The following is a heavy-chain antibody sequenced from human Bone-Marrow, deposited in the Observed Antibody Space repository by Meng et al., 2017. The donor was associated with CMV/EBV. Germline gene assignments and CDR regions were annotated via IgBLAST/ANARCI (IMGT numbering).Heavy chain of an antibody. CDR2: IIPMFDAT. CDR1: GGTFSSYS. V-gene: IGHV1-69*05. D-gene: IGHD2-2*01. CDR3: ARGDIYQLLEPPPGSAPNEYFYDYYPMDV. Sequence: SVKVSCKASGGTFSSYSINWVRQAPGQGLEWMGGIIPMFDATDFAQNFQGRVTITTDESTTTAYMELSSPTSEDTAIYYCARGDIYQLLEPPPGSAPNEYFYDYYPMDVWGLGTTVTVSS. J-gene: IGHJ6*02.